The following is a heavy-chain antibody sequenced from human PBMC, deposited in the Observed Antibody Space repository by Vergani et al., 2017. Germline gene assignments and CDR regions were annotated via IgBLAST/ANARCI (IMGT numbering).Heavy chain of an antibody. Sequence: QLQLQESCPGLVKPSETLSLTCTVSGGSISSSSYYWGWIRQPPGKGLGWIGCIYYSGSTYYNPSLKRRVTISVDTSQNQFSLKLSSVTAADTAVYYCARLWYSGSYRNWYDPWGQGTLVTVSS. CDR1: GGSISSSSYY. D-gene: IGHD1-26*01. CDR2: IYYSGST. V-gene: IGHV4-39*01. J-gene: IGHJ5*02. CDR3: ARLWYSGSYRNWYDP.